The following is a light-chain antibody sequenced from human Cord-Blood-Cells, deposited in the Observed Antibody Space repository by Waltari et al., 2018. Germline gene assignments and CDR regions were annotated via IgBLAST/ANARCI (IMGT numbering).Light chain of an antibody. V-gene: IGLV2-14*01. CDR3: SSYTSSSTPQRV. CDR1: SSDVVGYNY. CDR2: EVS. J-gene: IGLJ3*02. Sequence: QSALTQPASVSGSPGQSITISCTEASSDVVGYNYVSWYQQHPGKAPKLMSYEVSKRASRVSNRFSGSKAGNTASLTISALQAEDGADYYGSSYTSSSTPQRVFGGGTKLTVL.